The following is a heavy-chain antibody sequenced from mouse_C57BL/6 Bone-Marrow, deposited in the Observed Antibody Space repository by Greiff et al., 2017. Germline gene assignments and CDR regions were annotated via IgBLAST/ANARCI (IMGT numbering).Heavy chain of an antibody. D-gene: IGHD1-1*01. CDR1: GFNIKDDY. CDR3: TSFITTAELNFDY. Sequence: DVKLVESGAELVRPGASVKLSCTASGFNIKDDYMHWVKQRPEQGLEWIGWIDPENGDTEYASKFQGKATITADTSSNTAYLQLSSLTSEDTAVYYCTSFITTAELNFDYWGQGTTLTVSS. J-gene: IGHJ2*01. CDR2: IDPENGDT. V-gene: IGHV14-4*01.